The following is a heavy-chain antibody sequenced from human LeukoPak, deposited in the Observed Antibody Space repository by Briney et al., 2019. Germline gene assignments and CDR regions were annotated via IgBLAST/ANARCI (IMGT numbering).Heavy chain of an antibody. CDR1: GFNVSVNY. V-gene: IGHV3-23*01. J-gene: IGHJ4*02. Sequence: GGSLRLSCAASGFNVSVNYMSWVRQAPGKGLEWVSAFSGSGGNTYYADSVRGRFTFSRDDSKNTLYLQMNSLRAEDTAVYYCAKGIRSGWYYFDYWGQGTLVAVSS. CDR2: FSGSGGNT. CDR3: AKGIRSGWYYFDY. D-gene: IGHD6-13*01.